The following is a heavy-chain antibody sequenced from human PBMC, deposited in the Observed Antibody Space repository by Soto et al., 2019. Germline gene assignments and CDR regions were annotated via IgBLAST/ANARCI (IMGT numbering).Heavy chain of an antibody. CDR1: GGTFSSYA. D-gene: IGHD6-13*01. CDR3: ARAFSRIAAAYPFDY. J-gene: IGHJ4*02. CDR2: ISPIFGTA. Sequence: QVQLVQSGAEVKKPGSSVKVSCKASGGTFSSYAISWVRQAPGQGLEWMGGISPIFGTANYAQKFQGRVTITADESTSTAYMELSSLRSEDTAVYYCARAFSRIAAAYPFDYWGQGTLVTVSS. V-gene: IGHV1-69*01.